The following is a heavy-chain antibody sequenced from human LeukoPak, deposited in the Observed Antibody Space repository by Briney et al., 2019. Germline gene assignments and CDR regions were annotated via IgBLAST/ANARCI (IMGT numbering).Heavy chain of an antibody. V-gene: IGHV3-66*01. CDR3: ARGMVRGVIPDYFDY. CDR2: IYSDNT. Sequence: GGSLRLSCTVSGFTVSSNSMSWVRQAPGKGLEWASFIYSDNTHYADSVKGRFTISRDNSKNTLYLQMNSLRAEDTAVYYCARGMVRGVIPDYFDYWGQGTLVTVSS. D-gene: IGHD3-10*01. J-gene: IGHJ4*02. CDR1: GFTVSSNS.